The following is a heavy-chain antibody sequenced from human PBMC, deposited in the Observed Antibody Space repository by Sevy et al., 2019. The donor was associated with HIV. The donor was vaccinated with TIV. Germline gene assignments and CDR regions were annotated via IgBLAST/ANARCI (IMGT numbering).Heavy chain of an antibody. Sequence: GGSLRLSCAASGFTFSRYWMSWVRQAPGKGLEWVANIKQGGSEKYYVDSVKGRLPISRDNAKNSLYLQMNSLRGEDTAVYYCARGPAPYYDFWSGIYFDFWGQGTLVTVSS. J-gene: IGHJ4*02. CDR2: IKQGGSEK. V-gene: IGHV3-7*03. D-gene: IGHD3-3*01. CDR3: ARGPAPYYDFWSGIYFDF. CDR1: GFTFSRYW.